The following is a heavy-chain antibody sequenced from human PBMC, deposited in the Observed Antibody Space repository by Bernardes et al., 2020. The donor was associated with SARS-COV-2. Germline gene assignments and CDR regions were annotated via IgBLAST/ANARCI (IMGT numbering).Heavy chain of an antibody. CDR3: TRVIDGRAGTFDI. J-gene: IGHJ3*02. D-gene: IGHD2-15*01. Sequence: GGSLRLSCAASGFTLSRSWIHWVRQAPGKGLVWVSRTNPDGSITDYADFVKGRFTISRDTAKTTQFLQMNNLRAEDTAMYYCTRVIDGRAGTFDIWGHGTMVTVSS. V-gene: IGHV3-74*01. CDR1: GFTLSRSW. CDR2: TNPDGSIT.